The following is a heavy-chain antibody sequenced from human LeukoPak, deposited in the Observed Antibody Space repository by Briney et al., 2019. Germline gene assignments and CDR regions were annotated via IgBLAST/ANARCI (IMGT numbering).Heavy chain of an antibody. CDR1: GFTFSSYS. D-gene: IGHD3-10*02. V-gene: IGHV3-7*01. CDR2: IKQDGSEK. Sequence: GGSLRLSCAASGFTFSSYSMNWVRQAPGKGLEWVANIKQDGSEKHYVDSVKGRFTISRDNAKSSLYLQMSSLRAEDTAVYYCAELGITMIGGVWGKGTTVTISS. CDR3: AELGITMIGGV. J-gene: IGHJ6*04.